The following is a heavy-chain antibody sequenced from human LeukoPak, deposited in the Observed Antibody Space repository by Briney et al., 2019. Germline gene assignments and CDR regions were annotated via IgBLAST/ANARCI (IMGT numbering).Heavy chain of an antibody. J-gene: IGHJ4*02. D-gene: IGHD2-15*01. CDR2: INPNSGGT. Sequence: ASVKVSCKASGGTFSSYAISWVRQAPGQGLEWMGWINPNSGGTNYAQKFQGRVTMTRDTSISTAYMELSRLRSDDTAVYYCARDPDRHCSGGSCYSGLYWGQGTLVTVSS. CDR3: ARDPDRHCSGGSCYSGLY. V-gene: IGHV1-2*02. CDR1: GGTFSSYA.